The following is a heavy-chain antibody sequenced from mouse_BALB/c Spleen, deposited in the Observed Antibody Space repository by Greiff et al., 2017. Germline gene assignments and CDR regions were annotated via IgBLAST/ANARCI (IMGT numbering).Heavy chain of an antibody. CDR3: ARGDYGFYYAMDY. CDR1: GYTFTDYN. CDR2: IYPYNGGT. V-gene: IGHV1S29*02. Sequence: EVQLQQSGPELVKPGASVKISCKASGYTFTDYNMHWVKQSHGKSLEWIGYIYPYNGGTGYNQKFKSKATLTVDNSSSTAYMELRSLTSEDSAVYYCARGDYGFYYAMDYWGQGTSVTVSS. D-gene: IGHD1-2*01. J-gene: IGHJ4*01.